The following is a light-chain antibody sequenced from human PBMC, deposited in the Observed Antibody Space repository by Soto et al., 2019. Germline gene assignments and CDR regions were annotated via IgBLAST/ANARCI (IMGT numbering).Light chain of an antibody. Sequence: IQLTQSPSLLSASVGDRVTITCRASQSIXSDFGWYQQKPGKPPKVLXYGASTLQRDVPSRLSGSGSGTEFTLTVSSLHAEYAANYYFQQFKDYTLTFGGGTKVDIK. J-gene: IGKJ4*02. CDR2: GAS. V-gene: IGKV1-9*01. CDR1: QSIXSD. CDR3: QQFKDYTLT.